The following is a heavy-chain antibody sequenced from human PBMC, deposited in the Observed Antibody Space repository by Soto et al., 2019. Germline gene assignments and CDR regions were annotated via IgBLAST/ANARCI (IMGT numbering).Heavy chain of an antibody. V-gene: IGHV3-11*01. D-gene: IGHD2-2*01. CDR3: ARDRRNIVVVPAVNWYFDL. J-gene: IGHJ2*01. Sequence: GGSLRLSCAASGFTFSDYYMSWIRQAPGKGLEWVSYISSSGSTIYYADSVKGRFTISRDNAKNSLYLQMNSLRAEDTAVYYCARDRRNIVVVPAVNWYFDLWGRGTLVTVSS. CDR2: ISSSGSTI. CDR1: GFTFSDYY.